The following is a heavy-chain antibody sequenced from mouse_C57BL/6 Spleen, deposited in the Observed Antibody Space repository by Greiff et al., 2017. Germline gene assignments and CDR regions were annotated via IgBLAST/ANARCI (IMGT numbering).Heavy chain of an antibody. Sequence: VQLQQSGPELVKPGASVKISCKASGYSFTGYYMNWVKQSPEKSLEWIGEINPSTGGTTYNQKFKAKATLTVDKSSSTAYMQLKSLTSEDSAVYYCASVSPPYGSSYGRYFDVWGTGTTGTVSS. CDR1: GYSFTGYY. D-gene: IGHD1-1*01. J-gene: IGHJ1*03. V-gene: IGHV1-42*01. CDR3: ASVSPPYGSSYGRYFDV. CDR2: INPSTGGT.